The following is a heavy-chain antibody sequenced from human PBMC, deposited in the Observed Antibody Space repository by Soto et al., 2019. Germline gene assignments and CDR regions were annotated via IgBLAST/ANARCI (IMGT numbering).Heavy chain of an antibody. CDR2: IYYSGST. CDR3: ARHQTLSGSYYTYYYYMDV. J-gene: IGHJ6*03. D-gene: IGHD3-10*01. V-gene: IGHV4-59*08. Sequence: SETLSLTCTVSGGSISSYYWSWIRQPPGKGLEWIGYIYYSGSTNYNPSLKSRVTISVDTSKNQFSLKLSSVTAADTAVYYCARHQTLSGSYYTYYYYMDVWGKGTTVTVSS. CDR1: GGSISSYY.